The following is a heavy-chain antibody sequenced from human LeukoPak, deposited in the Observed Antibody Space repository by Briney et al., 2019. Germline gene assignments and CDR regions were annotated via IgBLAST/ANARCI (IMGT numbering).Heavy chain of an antibody. CDR3: ARTEGYRSSTTCPYYYYYYYMDV. V-gene: IGHV1-69*01. Sequence: GSSVKVSCKASGGTFSIYAISWVRQAPGQGLEWMGGIIPFFDTANYAQKFQGRVTITADESTSTAYMELSSLRSEDTAVYYCARTEGYRSSTTCPYYYYYYYMDVWGKGTTVTISS. D-gene: IGHD2-2*01. CDR2: IIPFFDTA. J-gene: IGHJ6*03. CDR1: GGTFSIYA.